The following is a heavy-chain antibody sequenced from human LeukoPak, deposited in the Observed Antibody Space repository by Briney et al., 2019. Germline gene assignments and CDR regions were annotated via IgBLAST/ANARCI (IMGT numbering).Heavy chain of an antibody. CDR1: GFTFSSYG. Sequence: PGGSLRLSCAASGFTFSSYGMSWVRQAPGKGLEWVSAISGSGGSTYYADSVKGRFTISRDNSKNTLYLQMNSLRAEDTAVYYCAKDPQQWLVLPDAFDIWGQGTMVTVSS. CDR3: AKDPQQWLVLPDAFDI. D-gene: IGHD6-19*01. CDR2: ISGSGGST. J-gene: IGHJ3*02. V-gene: IGHV3-23*01.